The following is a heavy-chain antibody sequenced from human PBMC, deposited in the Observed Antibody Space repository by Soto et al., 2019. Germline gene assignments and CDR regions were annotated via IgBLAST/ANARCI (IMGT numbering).Heavy chain of an antibody. CDR2: MSHSGTT. CDR1: GGSISNYY. J-gene: IGHJ4*02. Sequence: SETLSLTCTVSGGSISNYYWSWIRQPPGKGLEWIGYMSHSGTTNYNPSLKSRVLISVDTSKNQFSLKLTSVTAADTAMYYCARDAYYFNYWGQGTLV. CDR3: ARDAYYFNY. V-gene: IGHV4-59*01.